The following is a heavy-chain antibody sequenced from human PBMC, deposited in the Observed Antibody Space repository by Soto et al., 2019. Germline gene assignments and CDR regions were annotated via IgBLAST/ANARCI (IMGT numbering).Heavy chain of an antibody. D-gene: IGHD6-6*01. CDR1: GFTFSSYA. CDR3: VKGGLYSSSSSYFDY. J-gene: IGHJ4*02. Sequence: GGSLRLSCSASGFTFSSYAMHWVRQAPGKGLEYVSAISSNGGSTYYADSVKGRFTISRDNSKNTLYLQMSSLRAEDTAVCYWVKGGLYSSSSSYFDYWGQGPRVTVSS. V-gene: IGHV3-64D*08. CDR2: ISSNGGST.